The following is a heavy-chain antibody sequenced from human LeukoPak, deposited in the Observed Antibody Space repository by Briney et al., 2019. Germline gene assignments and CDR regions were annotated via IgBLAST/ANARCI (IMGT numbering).Heavy chain of an antibody. CDR3: AREGTSCDSSGYYIIYYFDY. J-gene: IGHJ4*02. D-gene: IGHD3-22*01. Sequence: SETLSLTCTVSGGSISRYYWSWVRQPAGKGLEWIGRIYTSGSTNYNPSLKSRVTMSVDTSKNQFSLKLSSVTAADTAVYYCAREGTSCDSSGYYIIYYFDYWGQGTLVTVSS. CDR2: IYTSGST. V-gene: IGHV4-4*07. CDR1: GGSISRYY.